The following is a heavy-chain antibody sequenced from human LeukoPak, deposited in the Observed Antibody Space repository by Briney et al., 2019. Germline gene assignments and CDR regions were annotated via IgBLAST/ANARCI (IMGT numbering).Heavy chain of an antibody. Sequence: TGGSLRLSCAASGFTFSSYWMSWVRQAPGKGLEWVANIKQDGSEKYYVDSVKGRFTISRDNAKNSLYLQMNSLRAEDTAVYYCASGAPVYGDYGWNDAFDIWGQGTMVTVSS. CDR3: ASGAPVYGDYGWNDAFDI. CDR1: GFTFSSYW. J-gene: IGHJ3*02. V-gene: IGHV3-7*01. D-gene: IGHD4-17*01. CDR2: IKQDGSEK.